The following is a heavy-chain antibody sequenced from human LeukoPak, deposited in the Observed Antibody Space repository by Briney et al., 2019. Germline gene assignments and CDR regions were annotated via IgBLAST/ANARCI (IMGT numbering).Heavy chain of an antibody. CDR2: INHSGSI. CDR3: ARTPTYCGGDCYYFDP. Sequence: TSETLSLTCAVSGGSFNANYWSWIRQPPGKGLEWIAEINHSGSINYNPSLKSRVTISVDRSKNQFSLKLSSVTAADTAMYFCARTPTYCGGDCYYFDPWGQGTLVTVSS. V-gene: IGHV4-34*01. J-gene: IGHJ5*02. D-gene: IGHD2-21*02. CDR1: GGSFNANY.